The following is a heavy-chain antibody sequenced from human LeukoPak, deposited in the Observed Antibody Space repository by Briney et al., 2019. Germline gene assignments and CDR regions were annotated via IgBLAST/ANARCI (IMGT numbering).Heavy chain of an antibody. D-gene: IGHD6-25*01. J-gene: IGHJ3*02. Sequence: GESLRISWKTFGYSFADYWISWVRQMPGKGLEWMGRIDPSDSYTDYSPSFQGHVTISPDKSISTAYLQWSSLTASDTAIYYCARAVIEATDAFDIWGQGTMVTVSS. CDR3: ARAVIEATDAFDI. V-gene: IGHV5-10-1*01. CDR2: IDPSDSYT. CDR1: GYSFADYW.